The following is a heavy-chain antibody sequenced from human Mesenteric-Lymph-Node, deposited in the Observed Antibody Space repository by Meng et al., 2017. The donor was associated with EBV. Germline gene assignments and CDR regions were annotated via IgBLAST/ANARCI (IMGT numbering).Heavy chain of an antibody. D-gene: IGHD1/OR15-1a*01. CDR2: IYTDGST. J-gene: IGHJ4*02. CDR3: VRGPWNN. V-gene: IGHV3-53*01. CDR1: GLIVSGHY. Sequence: EVRGLESGGGLIPPVGSLRLSCAAFGLIVSGHYMSWVRQAPGKGLEWVSVIYTDGSTYYADSVKGRFTISRDNSKNTLFIQMNNLRVDDTAVYYCVRGPWNNWGQGTLVTVSS.